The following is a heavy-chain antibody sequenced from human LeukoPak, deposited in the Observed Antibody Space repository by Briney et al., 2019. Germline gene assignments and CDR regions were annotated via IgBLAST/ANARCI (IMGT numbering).Heavy chain of an antibody. V-gene: IGHV4-59*08. CDR2: IYLSGST. D-gene: IGHD5-18*01. J-gene: IGHJ5*02. CDR3: ARHVGYGNNWFDP. Sequence: PSETLSLTCTVSGGSISSYYWSWIRQPPEKGLEWIGYIYLSGSTNYNPSLKSRVTISVDTSKNQFSLKLRSVTAADTAVYYCARHVGYGNNWFDPWGQGTLVTVSS. CDR1: GGSISSYY.